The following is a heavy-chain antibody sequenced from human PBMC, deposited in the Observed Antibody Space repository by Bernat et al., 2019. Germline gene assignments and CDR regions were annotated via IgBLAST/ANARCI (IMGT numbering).Heavy chain of an antibody. CDR2: INHSGST. J-gene: IGHJ3*02. V-gene: IGHV4-34*01. CDR3: ARFRVRAARRAFDI. CDR1: GGSFSGYY. D-gene: IGHD6-6*01. Sequence: QVQLQQWGAGLLKPSETLSLTCAVYGGSFSGYYWSWIRQPPGKGLEWIGEINHSGSTNYNPSLTSRVTISVDTSKNQFSLKLSSVTAADTAVYYCARFRVRAARRAFDIWGQGTMVTVSS.